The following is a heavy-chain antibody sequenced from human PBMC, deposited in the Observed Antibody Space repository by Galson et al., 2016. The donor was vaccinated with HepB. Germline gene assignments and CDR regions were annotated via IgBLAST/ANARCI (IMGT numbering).Heavy chain of an antibody. CDR2: ISYDGNNN. CDR3: ARDSAGFGVVDY. V-gene: IGHV3-30*04. D-gene: IGHD3-3*01. CDR1: GFTFSTCT. Sequence: SLRLSCAVSGFTFSTCTMHWVRQAPGKRLEGVALISYDGNNNYYADSVKGRFTISRDNSKNTLYLQMNSLRGEDTAVYFCARDSAGFGVVDYWGQGTLVTVSS. J-gene: IGHJ4*02.